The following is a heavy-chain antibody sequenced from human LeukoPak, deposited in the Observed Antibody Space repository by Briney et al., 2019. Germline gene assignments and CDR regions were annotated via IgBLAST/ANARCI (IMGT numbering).Heavy chain of an antibody. CDR1: GFTFSSYA. J-gene: IGHJ4*02. CDR2: ISSNGGST. D-gene: IGHD3-22*01. Sequence: PPGGSLRLSCAASGFTFSSYAMHWVRQAPGKGLEYVSTISSNGGSTYYANSVKGRFTISRDNSKNTLYLQMGSLRAEDMAVYYCARGRYYDSSGYYDFDYWRQGTLVTVSS. CDR3: ARGRYYDSSGYYDFDY. V-gene: IGHV3-64*01.